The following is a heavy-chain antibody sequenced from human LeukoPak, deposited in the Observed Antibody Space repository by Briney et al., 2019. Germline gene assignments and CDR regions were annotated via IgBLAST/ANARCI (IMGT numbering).Heavy chain of an antibody. CDR3: ARSHSSWYCFDP. CDR2: IDLRGGST. D-gene: IGHD6-13*01. J-gene: IGHJ5*02. CDR1: GSTFTIYY. V-gene: IGHV1-46*01. Sequence: GASVKLSCKAAGSTFTIYYMHWVRQAPGQGLGWKGVIDLRGGSTTYAQEVPGRVTMTSDTSTSTVYMELRSLNSEDTAVYYCARSHSSWYCFDPWGEGTLVTVSS.